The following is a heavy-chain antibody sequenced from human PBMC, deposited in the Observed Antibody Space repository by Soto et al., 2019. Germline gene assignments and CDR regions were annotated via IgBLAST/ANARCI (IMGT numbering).Heavy chain of an antibody. J-gene: IGHJ6*02. CDR1: GGTFSSYA. CDR3: ASADSSSSLNPAYYYYYGMDV. D-gene: IGHD6-6*01. CDR2: IIPIFGTA. Sequence: GASVKVSCKASGGTFSSYAISWVRQAPGQGLEWMGGIIPIFGTANYAQKFQGRVTITADESTSTAYMELSSLRSEDTAVYYCASADSSSSLNPAYYYYYGMDVWGQGTTVTVSS. V-gene: IGHV1-69*13.